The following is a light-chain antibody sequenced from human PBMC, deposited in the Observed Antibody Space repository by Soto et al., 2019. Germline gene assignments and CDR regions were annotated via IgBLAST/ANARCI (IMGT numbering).Light chain of an antibody. CDR2: GAS. J-gene: IGKJ1*01. Sequence: EIVLTQSPGTLSLSPGERATLSCRASQSVSSNYLAWYQQEPGQAPRLLIYGASSRATGIPDRFSGSESGTDFTLTISTLEPEDFAVYFCQQYGSSPWTFGQGTKVEIK. CDR3: QQYGSSPWT. CDR1: QSVSSNY. V-gene: IGKV3-20*01.